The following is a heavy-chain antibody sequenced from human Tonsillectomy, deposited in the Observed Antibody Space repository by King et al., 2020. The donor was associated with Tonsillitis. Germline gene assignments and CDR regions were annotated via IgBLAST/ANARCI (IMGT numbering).Heavy chain of an antibody. CDR2: XXXXXXXXXT. CDR1: GFTFSNAW. Sequence: QLVQSGGGLLKPGGSLRLSCAASGFTFSNAWMSWVRXAXGKGLXWXGXXXXXXXXXXTXXXXPXEGRFTISRDDSQNTLYLQMTTLKNEDTAMYDCTTVGISGTRDWYHGMYVWGQGTTVTVSS. CDR3: TTVGISGTRDWYHGMYV. D-gene: IGHD2-21*02. J-gene: IGHJ6*02. V-gene: IGHV3-15*01.